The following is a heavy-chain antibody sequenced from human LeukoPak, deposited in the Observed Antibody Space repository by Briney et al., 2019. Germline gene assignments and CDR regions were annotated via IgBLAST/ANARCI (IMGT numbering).Heavy chain of an antibody. D-gene: IGHD3-3*01. CDR1: GGTFSSYA. Sequence: SVKVSCKASGGTFSSYAISWVRQAPGQGLEWMGRIIPIFGTANYAQKFQGRVTITTDESTSTAYMGLSSLRSEDTAVCYCARERGRLRFLEWFFDYWGQGTLVTVSS. CDR2: IIPIFGTA. J-gene: IGHJ4*02. V-gene: IGHV1-69*05. CDR3: ARERGRLRFLEWFFDY.